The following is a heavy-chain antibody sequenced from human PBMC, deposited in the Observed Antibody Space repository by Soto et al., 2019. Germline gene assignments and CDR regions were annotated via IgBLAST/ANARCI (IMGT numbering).Heavy chain of an antibody. CDR1: GFTFINYA. J-gene: IGHJ2*01. CDR3: ARKILGSTSRPNYWYFDL. CDR2: ISGGGDAT. D-gene: IGHD2-2*01. V-gene: IGHV3-23*01. Sequence: EVQLLESGGGLVQPGGSLRLSCAGSGFTFINYAMSWVRQAPGKGLERVSSISGGGDATFFADSVRGRFTISRDNSKNTVTLQMNSLGVDDTAVYYCARKILGSTSRPNYWYFDLWGRGTLVTVSS.